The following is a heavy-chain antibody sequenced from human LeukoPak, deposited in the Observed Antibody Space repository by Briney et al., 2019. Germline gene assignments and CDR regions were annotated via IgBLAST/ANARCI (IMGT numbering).Heavy chain of an antibody. Sequence: SKTLSLTCAVYGGSFSGYYWSWIRQPPGKGLEWIGSIYHSGSTYYNPSLKSRVTISVDTSKNQFSLKLSSVTAADTAVYYCARNVRGQRFYYYYMDVWGKGTTVTVSS. CDR2: IYHSGST. D-gene: IGHD3-16*01. CDR1: GGSFSGYY. J-gene: IGHJ6*03. CDR3: ARNVRGQRFYYYYMDV. V-gene: IGHV4-34*01.